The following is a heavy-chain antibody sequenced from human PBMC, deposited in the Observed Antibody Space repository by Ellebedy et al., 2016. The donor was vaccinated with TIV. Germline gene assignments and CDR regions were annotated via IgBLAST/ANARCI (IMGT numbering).Heavy chain of an antibody. CDR2: VHYSGGT. V-gene: IGHV4-59*01. D-gene: IGHD4-23*01. Sequence: SETLSLTXCVSGGSINSYYWSWTRQSPVKGLEWIGYVHYSGGTKYSPSLKSRVFISIDTSKNQFSLKLSSVTAADTAVYYCARDSSNSRWYLWGQGTLVTVSS. CDR1: GGSINSYY. J-gene: IGHJ5*02. CDR3: ARDSSNSRWYL.